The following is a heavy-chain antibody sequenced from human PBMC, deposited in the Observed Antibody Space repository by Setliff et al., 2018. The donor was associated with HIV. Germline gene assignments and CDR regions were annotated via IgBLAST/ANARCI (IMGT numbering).Heavy chain of an antibody. CDR3: ATTTAPAGPFDY. D-gene: IGHD1-1*01. Sequence: SETLSVTCTVSGDSINSGTYYWNWLRQPAGKGLEWIGRVYSSGNTYYNPSLKSRAAISLNTSKNQFSLRLRSVTAADTAIYCCATTTAPAGPFDYWGLGTLVTVSS. V-gene: IGHV4-61*02. J-gene: IGHJ4*02. CDR2: VYSSGNT. CDR1: GDSINSGTYY.